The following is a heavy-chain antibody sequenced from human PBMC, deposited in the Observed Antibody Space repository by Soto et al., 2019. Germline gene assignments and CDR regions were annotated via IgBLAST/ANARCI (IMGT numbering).Heavy chain of an antibody. CDR1: GGAFSSYA. CDR2: IIPILGIA. D-gene: IGHD4-17*01. Sequence: ASVKVSCKASGGAFSSYAISWVRQAPGQGLEWMGRIIPILGIANYAQKFQGRVTITADTSTSTAYMELSSLRSEDTAVYYCATCPHYDYGDYSSYAVDIWGQGTMVTVSS. J-gene: IGHJ3*02. CDR3: ATCPHYDYGDYSSYAVDI. V-gene: IGHV1-69*04.